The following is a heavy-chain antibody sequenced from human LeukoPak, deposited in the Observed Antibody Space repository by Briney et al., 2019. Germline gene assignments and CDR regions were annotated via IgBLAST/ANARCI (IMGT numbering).Heavy chain of an antibody. J-gene: IGHJ4*02. CDR2: INPNSGGT. Sequence: ASVKVSCKASGYTFTGYYMHWVRQAPGQGLEWMGWINPNSGGTNYAQKLQGRVTMTTDTSTSTAYMELRSLRSDGTAVYYCARFTMVRGVHLRPDYWGQGTLVTVSS. CDR3: ARFTMVRGVHLRPDY. D-gene: IGHD3-10*01. V-gene: IGHV1-2*02. CDR1: GYTFTGYY.